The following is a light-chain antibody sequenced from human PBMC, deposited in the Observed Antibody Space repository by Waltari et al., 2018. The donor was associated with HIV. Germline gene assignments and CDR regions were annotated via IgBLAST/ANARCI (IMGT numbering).Light chain of an antibody. Sequence: QSALTPPRSVSGSLGLSVSISCTGTSSAVGYYHHVSWYQQHPGKAPKLIIYDVRERPSGVADRFSASKSANTASLTISRLQADDEAEYYCCSYAGTYKVFGTGTQVTVL. CDR2: DVR. CDR3: CSYAGTYKV. J-gene: IGLJ1*01. V-gene: IGLV2-11*01. CDR1: SSAVGYYHH.